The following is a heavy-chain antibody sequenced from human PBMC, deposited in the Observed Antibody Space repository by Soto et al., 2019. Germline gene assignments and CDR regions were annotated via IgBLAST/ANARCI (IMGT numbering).Heavy chain of an antibody. D-gene: IGHD2-15*01. CDR3: ARVDTAQVAATQFFDY. CDR1: GGSISSGGYY. CDR2: IYYSGST. V-gene: IGHV4-31*03. J-gene: IGHJ4*02. Sequence: SETLSLTCTVSGGSISSGGYYWSWIRQHPGKGLEWIGYIYYSGSTYYNPSLKSRVTISVDTSKNQFSLKLSSVTAADTAVYYCARVDTAQVAATQFFDYWGQGTLVTVSS.